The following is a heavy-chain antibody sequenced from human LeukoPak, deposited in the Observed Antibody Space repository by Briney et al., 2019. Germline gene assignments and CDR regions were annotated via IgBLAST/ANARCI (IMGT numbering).Heavy chain of an antibody. J-gene: IGHJ4*02. Sequence: GGSLRLSCAASGFTVSSNYMSWVRQAPGKGLEWVSVIYSGGSTYYADSVKGRFTISRDNSKNTLYLQMNSLRAEDTAVYYCARGPNSNWSGLDFWGQGTLLTVSS. CDR1: GFTVSSNY. D-gene: IGHD6-6*01. V-gene: IGHV3-53*01. CDR3: ARGPNSNWSGLDF. CDR2: IYSGGST.